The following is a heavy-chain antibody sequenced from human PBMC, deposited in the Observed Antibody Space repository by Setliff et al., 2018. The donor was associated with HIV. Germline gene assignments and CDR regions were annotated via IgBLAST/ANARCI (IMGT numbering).Heavy chain of an antibody. V-gene: IGHV4-4*07. Sequence: LSLTCSVSGGSISNFYWSWIRQPPGKGLEWVGHIYSTGDTNYNPSLKSRVTLSADTSKNQLSLSLTSVTAADTAVYYCARVRLTMIMMVDYFDQWGQGTLVTSPQ. J-gene: IGHJ4*02. CDR2: IYSTGDT. CDR1: GGSISNFY. CDR3: ARVRLTMIMMVDYFDQ. D-gene: IGHD3-22*01.